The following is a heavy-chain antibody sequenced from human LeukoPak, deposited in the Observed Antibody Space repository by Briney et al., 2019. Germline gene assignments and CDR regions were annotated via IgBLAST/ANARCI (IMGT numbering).Heavy chain of an antibody. J-gene: IGHJ4*02. V-gene: IGHV3-23*01. D-gene: IGHD1-1*01. Sequence: GGTLRLSCAASGFTFFNYGMSWVRQAPGKGLEWVSSISGSGESTSYADSVKGRFTISRDNSKTTLYLQMNSLRAEDTAVYYCARENWNDVYFDYWGQGTLVTVSS. CDR3: ARENWNDVYFDY. CDR2: ISGSGEST. CDR1: GFTFFNYG.